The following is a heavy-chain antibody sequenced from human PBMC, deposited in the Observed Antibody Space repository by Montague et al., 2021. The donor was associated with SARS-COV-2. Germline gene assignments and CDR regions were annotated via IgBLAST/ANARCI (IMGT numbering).Heavy chain of an antibody. J-gene: IGHJ6*02. D-gene: IGHD1-1*01. CDR1: GDSVPRNSPT. CDR2: TYYRSKWYN. CDR3: TSGREGNYNVMDV. Sequence: CAISGDSVPRNSPTWNGVRQSPPRGLDCLGRTYYRSKWYNDYAVSVRGRVTINPDTSKNQFSLQLNSVTPEDTVIYYCTSGREGNYNVMDVWGQGTTVTVSS. V-gene: IGHV6-1*01.